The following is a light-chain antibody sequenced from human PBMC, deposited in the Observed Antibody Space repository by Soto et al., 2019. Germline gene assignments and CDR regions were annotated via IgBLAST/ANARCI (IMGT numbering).Light chain of an antibody. CDR3: AEWDDSRNGPV. CDR2: NDD. V-gene: IGLV1-44*01. CDR1: SSNIGRNT. Sequence: QSVLTQPPSASGTPGQRVSISCSGSSSNIGRNTMIWYQQLPGTAPKLLIYNDDQWPPGVPDRLSGSKSGTSASLAISGLQSDDEADYYCAEWDDSRNGPVFGGGTKLTVL. J-gene: IGLJ2*01.